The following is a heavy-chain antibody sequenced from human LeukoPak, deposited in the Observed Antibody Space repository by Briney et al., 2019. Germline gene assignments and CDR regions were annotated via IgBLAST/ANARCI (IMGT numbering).Heavy chain of an antibody. Sequence: GGSLRLSCAASGFTFDDYAMHWLRQAPGKGLEWVSGISWNSGSIGYADSVKGRFTISRDNAKNSLYLQMNSLRAEDTALYYCAKIDSPGLGYCSSTSCYTGTFDYWGQGTLVTVSS. CDR3: AKIDSPGLGYCSSTSCYTGTFDY. CDR1: GFTFDDYA. D-gene: IGHD2-2*02. V-gene: IGHV3-9*01. CDR2: ISWNSGSI. J-gene: IGHJ4*02.